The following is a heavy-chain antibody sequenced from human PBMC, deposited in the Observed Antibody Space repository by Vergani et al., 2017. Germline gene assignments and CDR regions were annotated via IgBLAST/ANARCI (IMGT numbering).Heavy chain of an antibody. D-gene: IGHD3-10*01. CDR2: IRYDGSNK. CDR3: AKNLWFGELPNWFDP. Sequence: VQLVESGGGLVPPGRSLRLSCAASGFTFSSYGMHWVRQAPGKGLEWVAFIRYDGSNKYYVDSVKGRFTISRDNSKNTLYLQMNSLRAEDTAVYYCAKNLWFGELPNWFDPWGQGTLVTVSS. J-gene: IGHJ5*02. V-gene: IGHV3-30*02. CDR1: GFTFSSYG.